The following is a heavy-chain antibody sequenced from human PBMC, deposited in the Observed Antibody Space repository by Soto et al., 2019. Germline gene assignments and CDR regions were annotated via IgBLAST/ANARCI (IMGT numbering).Heavy chain of an antibody. CDR3: ARVDLRCSSPCHYYGMDV. CDR1: GYTFTSDY. D-gene: IGHD2-2*01. V-gene: IGHV1-46*01. J-gene: IGHJ6*02. CDR2: INPSGGST. Sequence: GASVKVSCKASGYTFTSDYMHWVRQAPGQGLEWMGIINPSGGSTSYAQKFQGRVTMTRDTSTSTVYMELSSLRSEDTAVYYCARVDLRCSSPCHYYGMDVWGQGTTVTVSS.